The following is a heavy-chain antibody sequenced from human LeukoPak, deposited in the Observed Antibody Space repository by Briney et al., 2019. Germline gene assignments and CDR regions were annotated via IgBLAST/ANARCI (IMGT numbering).Heavy chain of an antibody. Sequence: ASVKVSCKASGGTFGSYVINWVRQAPGQGLEWMGGIIPMFDTTYYAQKFQGRVTITADKSTTTAYMEVSSLRSEDTAVYYCARLGEGAVGHPWGQGTMVTVSS. CDR2: IIPMFDTT. D-gene: IGHD6-13*01. CDR1: GGTFGSYV. CDR3: ARLGEGAVGHP. V-gene: IGHV1-69*06. J-gene: IGHJ3*01.